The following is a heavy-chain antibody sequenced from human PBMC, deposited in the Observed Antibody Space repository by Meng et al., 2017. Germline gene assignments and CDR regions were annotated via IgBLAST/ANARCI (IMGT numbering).Heavy chain of an antibody. D-gene: IGHD6-19*01. Sequence: GKLQQWGAGLLKPSETLSLTCAVYGGSFSGYYWSWIRQPPGKGLEWIGEINHSGSTNYNPSLKSRVTISVDTSKNQFSLKLSSVTAADTAVYYCARGSFLLYNSGWRTCDAFDIWGQGTMVTVSS. CDR3: ARGSFLLYNSGWRTCDAFDI. J-gene: IGHJ3*02. CDR1: GGSFSGYY. V-gene: IGHV4-34*01. CDR2: INHSGST.